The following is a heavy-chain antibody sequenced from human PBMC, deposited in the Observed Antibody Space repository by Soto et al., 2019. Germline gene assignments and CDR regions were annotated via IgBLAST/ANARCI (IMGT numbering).Heavy chain of an antibody. J-gene: IGHJ3*02. CDR2: ISGSGGST. D-gene: IGHD6-6*01. CDR1: GFNFRSYA. V-gene: IGHV3-23*01. Sequence: EVQLLESGGGLVQPGGSLRLSCADSGFNFRSYAMSWVRQDPGKWLEWVSAISGSGGSTYYADSVKGRFTISRDNSKNPLYLQINSLSAEDTAVDYCSKSSQDAFDIWCQETMVTVS. CDR3: SKSSQDAFDI.